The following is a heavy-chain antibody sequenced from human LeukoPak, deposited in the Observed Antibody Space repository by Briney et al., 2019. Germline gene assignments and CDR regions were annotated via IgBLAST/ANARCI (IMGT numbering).Heavy chain of an antibody. J-gene: IGHJ5*02. CDR2: FIPIFGTA. CDR3: ASEMRGGYSSGWYWFDP. Sequence: SVKVSCNASAATFSIYAISWVRQAPGQGLEWMGGFIPIFGTANYAQKFQVRVTITTDESTGTAYMELSSLRSEDTAVYYCASEMRGGYSSGWYWFDPWGQGTLVTVSS. CDR1: AATFSIYA. V-gene: IGHV1-69*05. D-gene: IGHD6-19*01.